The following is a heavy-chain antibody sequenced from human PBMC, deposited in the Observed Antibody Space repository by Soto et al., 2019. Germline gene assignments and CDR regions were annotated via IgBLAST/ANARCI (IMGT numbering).Heavy chain of an antibody. J-gene: IGHJ6*02. CDR2: ISYDGSNK. CDR3: ATVPADHNYYGMDV. Sequence: QVQLVESGGGVVQPGRSLRLSCAASGFTFSSYGMHWVRQAPGKGLEWVAVISYDGSNKYYADSVKGRFTISRDNSKNTLSLQMNSLRAEDTAVYYCATVPADHNYYGMDVWGQGTTVTVSS. V-gene: IGHV3-30*03. D-gene: IGHD2-2*01. CDR1: GFTFSSYG.